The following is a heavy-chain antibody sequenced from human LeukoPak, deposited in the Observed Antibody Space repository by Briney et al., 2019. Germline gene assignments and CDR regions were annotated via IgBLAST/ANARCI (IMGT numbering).Heavy chain of an antibody. CDR3: PRGRHPVWFDP. CDR1: GRSFSGYY. CDR2: INHSGST. J-gene: IGHJ5*02. V-gene: IGHV4-34*01. Sequence: SETLSLTCAVYGRSFSGYYWSWIRRPTGKGREWIGEINHSGSTNSHPSLKSRLPISVDTSKNQLTLKRSSVTAADTAVYYRPRGRHPVWFDPWGQGTLVTVSS.